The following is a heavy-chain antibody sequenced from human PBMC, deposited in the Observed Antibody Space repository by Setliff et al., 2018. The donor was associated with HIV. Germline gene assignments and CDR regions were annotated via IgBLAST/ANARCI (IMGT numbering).Heavy chain of an antibody. J-gene: IGHJ4*02. Sequence: SETLSLTCTVSGGSISSYYWSWIRQPPGKGLEWIGYIYYSGSTNYNPYLKSRVTISVDTSKNQFSLKLSSVTAADTAVYYCASSNYRFVYFDYWGQGTLVTVSS. CDR2: IYYSGST. CDR1: GGSISSYY. CDR3: ASSNYRFVYFDY. V-gene: IGHV4-59*01. D-gene: IGHD1-7*01.